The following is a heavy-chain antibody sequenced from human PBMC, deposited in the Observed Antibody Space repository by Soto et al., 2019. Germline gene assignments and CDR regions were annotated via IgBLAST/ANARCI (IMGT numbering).Heavy chain of an antibody. V-gene: IGHV3-21*01. CDR1: GFTFSSFS. D-gene: IGHD6-13*01. J-gene: IGHJ3*02. CDR3: ARDYGSSWAYDAFDI. Sequence: GGSRGLAGEAFGFTFSSFSINWFPQAPGKGLEWVSSISSSSSYIYYADSVKGRFTISRDNAKNSLYLQMNSLRAEDTAVYYCARDYGSSWAYDAFDIWGQGTMVTVSS. CDR2: ISSSSSYI.